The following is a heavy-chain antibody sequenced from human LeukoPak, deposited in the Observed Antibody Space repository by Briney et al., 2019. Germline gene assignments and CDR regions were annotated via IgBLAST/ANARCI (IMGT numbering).Heavy chain of an antibody. D-gene: IGHD3-3*02. Sequence: QPGRSLRLSCAASGFTFSSYAMHWVRQVPGKGLEWVALTRYDGSNQYYTNSVKGRFTISRDNSKNTLYLQMSSLRIEDTAVYYCAKNRNIFGVVTYYSMDVWGKGTTVTVSS. J-gene: IGHJ6*03. CDR2: TRYDGSNQ. CDR1: GFTFSSYA. CDR3: AKNRNIFGVVTYYSMDV. V-gene: IGHV3-30*04.